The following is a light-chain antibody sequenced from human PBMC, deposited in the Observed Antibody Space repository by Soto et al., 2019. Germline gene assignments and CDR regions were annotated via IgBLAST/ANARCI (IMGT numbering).Light chain of an antibody. CDR1: QGISGW. J-gene: IGKJ4*01. Sequence: DIQMTQSPSFVSASVGDRVTLSCRASQGISGWLAWYQHKPGRAPRLLIHAASSLVSGVPSRFSGSGSGTDFTLTVSSLQLYDFATDRGLPTASRPLTFGRGTRGEI. V-gene: IGKV1-12*01. CDR2: AAS. CDR3: LPTASRPLT.